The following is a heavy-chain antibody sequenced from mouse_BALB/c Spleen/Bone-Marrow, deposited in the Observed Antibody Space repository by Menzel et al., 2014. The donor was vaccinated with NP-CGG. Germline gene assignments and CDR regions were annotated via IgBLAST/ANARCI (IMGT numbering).Heavy chain of an antibody. CDR1: GFDFSRYW. CDR2: INPDSSTI. D-gene: IGHD1-2*01. V-gene: IGHV4-1*02. J-gene: IGHJ3*01. CDR3: TRLHYYGYSAY. Sequence: EVKVEESGGGLVQPGGSLKLSCAASGFDFSRYWMSWVRQAPGKGLEWIGEINPDSSTINYTPSLKDKFIISRVNAKNTLYLQKSRVRSEDTALYYCTRLHYYGYSAYWGQGTPVTVST.